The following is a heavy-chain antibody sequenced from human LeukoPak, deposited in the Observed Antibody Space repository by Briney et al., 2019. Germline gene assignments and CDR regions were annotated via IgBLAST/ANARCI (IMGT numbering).Heavy chain of an antibody. CDR3: ARDDCTDGSCYTDY. V-gene: IGHV1-69*01. Sequence: ASVKVSCKASGGTVTDYGISWVRQAARQGLEWMGGIVPQFGTSHYAQKFQGRVTITADEATNTLYMELSSLRPEDTGVYYCARDDCTDGSCYTDYWGQGTQVTVSS. CDR1: GGTVTDYG. J-gene: IGHJ4*02. CDR2: IVPQFGTS. D-gene: IGHD2-2*02.